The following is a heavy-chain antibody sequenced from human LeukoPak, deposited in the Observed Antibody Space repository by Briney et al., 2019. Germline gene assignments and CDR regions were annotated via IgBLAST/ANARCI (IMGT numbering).Heavy chain of an antibody. Sequence: PGGSLRLSCAASGFTFSSYGMHWVRQAPGKGLEWVAVISYDGSNKYYADSVKGRFTISRDNSKNTLYLQMNSLRAEDTAVYYCAKFFSGQPPRDYWGQGTLVTVSS. V-gene: IGHV3-30*18. CDR1: GFTFSSYG. J-gene: IGHJ4*02. CDR3: AKFFSGQPPRDY. D-gene: IGHD2/OR15-2a*01. CDR2: ISYDGSNK.